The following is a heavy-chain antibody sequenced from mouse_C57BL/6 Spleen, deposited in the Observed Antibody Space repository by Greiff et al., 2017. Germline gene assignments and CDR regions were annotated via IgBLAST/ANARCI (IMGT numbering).Heavy chain of an antibody. Sequence: VQLQQSGPELVKPGASVKISCKASGYSFTGYYMNWVKQSPEKSLEWIGEINPSTGGTTYNQKFKAKATLTVDKSSSTAYMQLKSLTSEDSAVYYCARYGYYLYYYAMDYWGQGTSVTVSS. V-gene: IGHV1-42*01. D-gene: IGHD2-3*01. CDR1: GYSFTGYY. CDR3: ARYGYYLYYYAMDY. J-gene: IGHJ4*01. CDR2: INPSTGGT.